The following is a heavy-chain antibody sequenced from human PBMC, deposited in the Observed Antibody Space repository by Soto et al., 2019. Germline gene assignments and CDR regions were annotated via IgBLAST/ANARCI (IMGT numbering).Heavy chain of an antibody. CDR2: ISGSGGST. J-gene: IGHJ4*02. V-gene: IGHV3-23*01. CDR3: AKAERYFDWLLSHYFDY. Sequence: GGSLRLSCAASGFTFSSYAMSWVRQAPGKGLEWVSAISGSGGSTYYADSVKGRFTISRDNSKNTLYLQMNSLRAEDTAVYYCAKAERYFDWLLSHYFDYWGQGTLVTV. CDR1: GFTFSSYA. D-gene: IGHD3-9*01.